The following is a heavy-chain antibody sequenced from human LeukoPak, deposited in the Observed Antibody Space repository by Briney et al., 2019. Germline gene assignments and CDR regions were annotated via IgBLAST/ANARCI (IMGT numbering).Heavy chain of an antibody. J-gene: IGHJ4*02. D-gene: IGHD6-19*01. Sequence: PAGSLRLSCSASGFTVSSDYMSWVRQAPGKGLAWLSVTYSGGTTYYADSVKGRFTISRDNSKNTVYLQMNSLRVEDTAMYYCTRGGSVPATRSFDYWGQGTLVTASS. CDR2: TYSGGTT. V-gene: IGHV3-66*01. CDR1: GFTVSSDY. CDR3: TRGGSVPATRSFDY.